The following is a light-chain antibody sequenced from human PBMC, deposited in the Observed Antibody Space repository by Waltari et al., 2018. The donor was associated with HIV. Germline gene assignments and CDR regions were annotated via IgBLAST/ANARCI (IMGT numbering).Light chain of an antibody. CDR2: GAS. V-gene: IGKV3-20*01. CDR1: KSASNNY. Sequence: EIVLTPSPVTLSWSPGQRATLSCRASKSASNNYLAWYQQKPGQPPILLIYGASSRDTGIPDRFSGSGIRTHFTLTISRLEPEDFAMYYCQQYGNSPRTFGQGTKVEIK. CDR3: QQYGNSPRT. J-gene: IGKJ1*01.